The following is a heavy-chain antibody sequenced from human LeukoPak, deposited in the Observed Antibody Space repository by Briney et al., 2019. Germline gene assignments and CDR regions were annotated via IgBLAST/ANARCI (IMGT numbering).Heavy chain of an antibody. Sequence: VASVKVSCKASGYTFTSYGISWVRQAPGQGLESMGWISAYNGNTNYAQKLQGRVTMTTDTSTSTAYMELRSLRSDDTAVYYCAVYYYDSSEDAFDIWGQGTMVTVSS. CDR1: GYTFTSYG. CDR3: AVYYYDSSEDAFDI. D-gene: IGHD3-22*01. V-gene: IGHV1-18*01. J-gene: IGHJ3*02. CDR2: ISAYNGNT.